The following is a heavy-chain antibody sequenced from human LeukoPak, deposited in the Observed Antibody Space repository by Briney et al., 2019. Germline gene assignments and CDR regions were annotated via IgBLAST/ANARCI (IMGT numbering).Heavy chain of an antibody. J-gene: IGHJ4*02. Sequence: GGSLRLSCAASGFTFNNYAMNWVRQAPGKGLEWVSSISGGGETTYYADSVKGRFTISRDNSKNTLYLQMNSLRAEDTAVYYCASPVVVVATREVDYWGQGTLVTVSS. D-gene: IGHD2-15*01. CDR3: ASPVVVVATREVDY. CDR1: GFTFNNYA. CDR2: ISGGGETT. V-gene: IGHV3-23*01.